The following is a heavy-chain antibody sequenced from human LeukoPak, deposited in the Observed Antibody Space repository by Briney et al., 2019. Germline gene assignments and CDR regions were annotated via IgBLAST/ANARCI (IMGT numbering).Heavy chain of an antibody. Sequence: SETLSLTCTVSGGSFNRSGYYWGWIRQPPGKGLEWIGNIYYSGSTYYNPSLKSRVTISVDTSKDQFSLKLSSVTAADTAVYYCTRLWGFDPWGQGTLVTVSS. CDR2: IYYSGST. CDR3: TRLWGFDP. J-gene: IGHJ5*02. D-gene: IGHD7-27*01. V-gene: IGHV4-39*01. CDR1: GGSFNRSGYY.